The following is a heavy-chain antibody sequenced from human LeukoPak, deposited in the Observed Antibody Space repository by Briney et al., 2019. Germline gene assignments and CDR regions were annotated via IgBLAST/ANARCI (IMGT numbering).Heavy chain of an antibody. D-gene: IGHD3-22*01. V-gene: IGHV4-61*02. Sequence: PSETLSLTCTVSGGSISSNSYYWSWIRQPAGKGLEWIGRIYTSGSTDYNPSLKSRVTISKDTSKNEFSLKLSSVTAADTAVYYCARDRYYYDSSGSIFDYWGQGTLVTVSS. CDR3: ARDRYYYDSSGSIFDY. CDR1: GGSISSNSYY. CDR2: IYTSGST. J-gene: IGHJ4*02.